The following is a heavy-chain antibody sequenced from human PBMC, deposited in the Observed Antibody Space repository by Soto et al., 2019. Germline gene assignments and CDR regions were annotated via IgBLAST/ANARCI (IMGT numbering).Heavy chain of an antibody. CDR3: ARIIGYGYHYYGMDV. V-gene: IGHV3-21*01. CDR2: ISSSASYT. J-gene: IGHJ6*02. CDR1: GFTFSSYS. Sequence: EVQLVESGGGLVKPGGSLRLSCAASGFTFSSYSMNWVRQAPGKGLEWVSSISSSASYTYYADSLKGRFTISRDNAKNSLFLQMSSLRAEDTAVYYCARIIGYGYHYYGMDVWGQGTTVTVSS. D-gene: IGHD5-18*01.